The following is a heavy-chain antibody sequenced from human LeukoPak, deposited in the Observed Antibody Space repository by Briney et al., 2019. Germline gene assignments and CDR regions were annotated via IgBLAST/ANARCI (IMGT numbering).Heavy chain of an antibody. CDR2: INPNSGGT. CDR1: GYIFTGYY. D-gene: IGHD6-19*01. Sequence: ASVKVSCKASGYIFTGYYMHWVRQAPGQGLEWMGRINPNSGGTNYAQKFQGRVTMTRDTSISTAYMELSRLRSDDTAVYYCARSYSSGWYSDYWGQGTLVTVSS. J-gene: IGHJ4*02. V-gene: IGHV1-2*06. CDR3: ARSYSSGWYSDY.